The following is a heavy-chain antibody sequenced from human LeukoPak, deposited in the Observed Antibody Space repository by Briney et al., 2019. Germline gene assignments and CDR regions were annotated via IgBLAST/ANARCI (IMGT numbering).Heavy chain of an antibody. CDR3: AAGTPNIVAHDAFDI. Sequence: GTSVKVSCKASGFTFTSSAMQWVRQARGQRLEGIGGIVVGSGNTNYAQKFQERVTITRDMSTSTAYMELSSLRSEDTAVYYCAAGTPNIVAHDAFDIWGQGTMVTISS. V-gene: IGHV1-58*02. D-gene: IGHD5-12*01. CDR1: GFTFTSSA. CDR2: IVVGSGNT. J-gene: IGHJ3*02.